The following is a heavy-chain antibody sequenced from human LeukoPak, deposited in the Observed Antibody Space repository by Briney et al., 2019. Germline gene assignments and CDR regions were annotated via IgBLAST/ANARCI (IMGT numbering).Heavy chain of an antibody. CDR2: ISGSGGST. Sequence: GGSLRLSCAASGYTFSSSAMSWVRQAPGKGLEWVSGISGSGGSTYYADSVKGRFTISRDNSKNTLYLQMNSLRAEDTAVYYCAKGLTGYYFDYWGQGTLVTVSS. CDR3: AKGLTGYYFDY. CDR1: GYTFSSSA. D-gene: IGHD3-9*01. V-gene: IGHV3-23*01. J-gene: IGHJ4*02.